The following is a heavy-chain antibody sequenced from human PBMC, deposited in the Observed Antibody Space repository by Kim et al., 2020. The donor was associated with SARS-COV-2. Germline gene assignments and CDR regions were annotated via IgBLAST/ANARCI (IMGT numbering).Heavy chain of an antibody. Sequence: YYADSVKGRFTISRDNSKNTLYLQMNSLRAEDTAVYYCARDSSTEQNFDYWGQGTLVTVSS. J-gene: IGHJ4*02. V-gene: IGHV3-53*01. CDR3: ARDSSTEQNFDY. D-gene: IGHD4-17*01.